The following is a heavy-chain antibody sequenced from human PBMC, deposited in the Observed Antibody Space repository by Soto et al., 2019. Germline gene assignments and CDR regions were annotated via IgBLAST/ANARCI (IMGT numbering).Heavy chain of an antibody. V-gene: IGHV4-34*01. D-gene: IGHD2-21*01. CDR2: INLSGDT. J-gene: IGHJ4*02. Sequence: QVHLQQWGAGLLKPSETLSLTCAVSGGSFSGYSWSWIRQPPGKGLEWIGQINLSGDTDYSPSPKSRLSSSGDTSKNHFSLSLTSVTAAASAVYYCTRDGTYCGDACFSLWDQKTLVTVSS. CDR3: TRDGTYCGDACFSL. CDR1: GGSFSGYS.